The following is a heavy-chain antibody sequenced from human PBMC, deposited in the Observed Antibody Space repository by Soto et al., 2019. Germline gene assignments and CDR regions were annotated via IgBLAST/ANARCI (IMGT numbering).Heavy chain of an antibody. J-gene: IGHJ6*02. D-gene: IGHD6-6*01. Sequence: QVQLEQSGAEVKWPGSSLKVSCRASGGTFGSYAINWVRQAPGQGPEWMGGIIPIFGTANFAQKFQGRVRIIADESTSTAYMELSSLRSEDTAVYYCARQARPSTRNYYYYGMDVWGQGTTVTVSS. V-gene: IGHV1-69*01. CDR1: GGTFGSYA. CDR3: ARQARPSTRNYYYYGMDV. CDR2: IIPIFGTA.